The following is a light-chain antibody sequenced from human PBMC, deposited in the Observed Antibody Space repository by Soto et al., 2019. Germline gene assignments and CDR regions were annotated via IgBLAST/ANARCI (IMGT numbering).Light chain of an antibody. CDR1: QNINGY. CDR3: QQSSTMPFT. CDR2: VQS. J-gene: IGKJ2*01. V-gene: IGKV1-39*01. Sequence: DIHLTQSPSSLSASIGDRVTISCRASQNINGYLSWYQQKPGEAPKIVMSVQSTLQPGVPSWFSGSGSGTDYTLTISGLQSEDFATYFCQQSSTMPFTFGQGAKVELK.